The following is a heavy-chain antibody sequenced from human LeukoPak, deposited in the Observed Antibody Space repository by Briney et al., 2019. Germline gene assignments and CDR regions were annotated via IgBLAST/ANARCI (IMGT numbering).Heavy chain of an antibody. V-gene: IGHV4-34*01. Sequence: SETLSLTCAAYGGSFSGYYWSWIRQPPGKGLEWIGEINHSGSTNYNPSLKSRFTISIDTSKNQFSLKLSSVTAADTAVYYCASLTIAAAGIGAFDIWGQGTMVTVFS. CDR3: ASLTIAAAGIGAFDI. CDR2: INHSGST. D-gene: IGHD6-13*01. CDR1: GGSFSGYY. J-gene: IGHJ3*02.